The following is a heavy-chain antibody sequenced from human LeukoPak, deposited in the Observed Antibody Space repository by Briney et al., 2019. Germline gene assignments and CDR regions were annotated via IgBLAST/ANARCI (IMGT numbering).Heavy chain of an antibody. D-gene: IGHD4-23*01. V-gene: IGHV3-53*01. CDR1: GFTISSNY. CDR2: IYAGGST. Sequence: PGGSLRLTCAASGFTISSNYMSWVRQAPGKGLEWISVIYAGGSTNYADSVKGRFTISRDNAKSSLSLQMNSLSAEDTAVYYCARVHTVVTPFDSWGQGTLVTVFS. CDR3: ARVHTVVTPFDS. J-gene: IGHJ4*02.